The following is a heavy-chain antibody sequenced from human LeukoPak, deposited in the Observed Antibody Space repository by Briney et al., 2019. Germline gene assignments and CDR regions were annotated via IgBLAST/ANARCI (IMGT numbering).Heavy chain of an antibody. CDR1: GFTFSSYW. D-gene: IGHD3-22*01. CDR2: IKQDGSEQ. CDR3: ARPNFRYYDIGY. Sequence: PGGSLRLSCAASGFTFSSYWMTWVRQAPGKGLEWVANIKQDGSEQYYVDSVKGRFTISRDNAKNSLYLQMNSLRDEDTAVYYCARPNFRYYDIGYWGQGTLVTVSS. J-gene: IGHJ4*02. V-gene: IGHV3-7*01.